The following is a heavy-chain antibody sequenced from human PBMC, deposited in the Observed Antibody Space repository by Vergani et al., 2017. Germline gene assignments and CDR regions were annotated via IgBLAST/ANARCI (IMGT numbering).Heavy chain of an antibody. CDR1: GFTFSCYA. CDR2: ISYDGSNK. V-gene: IGHV3-30-3*01. CDR3: ARDDSSGYYYLDY. J-gene: IGHJ4*02. D-gene: IGHD3-22*01. Sequence: QVQLVESGGGVVQPGRSLRLSCAASGFTFSCYAMHWVRQAPGKGLEWVAVISYDGSNKYYADSVKGRFTISRDNSKNTLYLQMNSLRAEDTAVYYCARDDSSGYYYLDYWGQGTLVTVSS.